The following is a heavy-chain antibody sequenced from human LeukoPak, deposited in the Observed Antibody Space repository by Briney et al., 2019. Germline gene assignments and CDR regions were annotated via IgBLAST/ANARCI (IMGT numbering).Heavy chain of an antibody. J-gene: IGHJ3*02. CDR1: GFTFDDYA. D-gene: IGHD2-21*02. Sequence: GGSLRLSCAASGFTFDDYATHWVRQAPGKGLEWVSGISWNSGKIAYADSVKGRFTISRDNAKSSLYLQMNSLRAEDMALYYCAKDIGDYRAFDMWGQGTMVTVSS. CDR2: ISWNSGKI. V-gene: IGHV3-9*03. CDR3: AKDIGDYRAFDM.